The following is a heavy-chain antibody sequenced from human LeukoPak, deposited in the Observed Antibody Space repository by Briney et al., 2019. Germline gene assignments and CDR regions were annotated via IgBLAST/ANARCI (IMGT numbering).Heavy chain of an antibody. CDR1: GGSISTYY. Sequence: PSETLSLTCTVSGGSISTYYWSWIRQPPGKGLEWIGYIYNSGSTNYNPSLKSRVTISVDTSKNKFSLKLSSVTAADTAVYYCARGRYSYGYDDDFDYWGQGTLVTVSS. CDR2: IYNSGST. D-gene: IGHD5-18*01. V-gene: IGHV4-59*01. J-gene: IGHJ4*02. CDR3: ARGRYSYGYDDDFDY.